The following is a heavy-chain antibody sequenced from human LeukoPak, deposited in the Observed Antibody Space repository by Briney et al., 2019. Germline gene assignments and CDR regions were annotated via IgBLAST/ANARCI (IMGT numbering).Heavy chain of an antibody. J-gene: IGHJ4*02. CDR1: GFSFSAYP. V-gene: IGHV3-11*01. CDR2: ISSSGSTI. D-gene: IGHD2-2*01. Sequence: GGSLRLSCAASGFSFSAYPMGWVRQAPGKGLEWVSYISSSGSTIYYADSVKGRFTISRDNAKNSLYLQMNSLRAEDTAVYYCAKETYELGYCSSISCSRPDYWGQGTLVTVSS. CDR3: AKETYELGYCSSISCSRPDY.